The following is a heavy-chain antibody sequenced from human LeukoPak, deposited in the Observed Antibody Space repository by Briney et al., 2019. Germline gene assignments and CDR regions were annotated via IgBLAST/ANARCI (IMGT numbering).Heavy chain of an antibody. CDR3: ARDNGDYAGWFDP. D-gene: IGHD4-17*01. Sequence: ASVKVSCKASGYTFTSYAMHWVRQAPGQRLEWMGWINAGNGNTRYSQKFQGRVTMTRDTSISTAYMELSRLRSDDTAVYYCARDNGDYAGWFDPWGQGTLVTVSS. V-gene: IGHV1-3*01. CDR2: INAGNGNT. J-gene: IGHJ5*02. CDR1: GYTFTSYA.